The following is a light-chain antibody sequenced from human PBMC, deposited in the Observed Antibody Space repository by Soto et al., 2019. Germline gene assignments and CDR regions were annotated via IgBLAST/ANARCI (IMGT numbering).Light chain of an antibody. J-gene: IGKJ5*01. Sequence: DIQMTQSPSTLSASVGDRVTITCRSSQSISSWLAWYQQKPGKAPKRLISDASSLESGVPSRFSGSGSGTEFTRTISSLQPDDFATYYCQQYNSYPITFGQGTRLEIK. CDR3: QQYNSYPIT. CDR2: DAS. V-gene: IGKV1-5*01. CDR1: QSISSW.